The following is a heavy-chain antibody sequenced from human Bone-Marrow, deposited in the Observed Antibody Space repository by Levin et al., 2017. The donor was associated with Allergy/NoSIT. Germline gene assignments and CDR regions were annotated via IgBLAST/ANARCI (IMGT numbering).Heavy chain of an antibody. J-gene: IGHJ6*03. V-gene: IGHV4-59*01. D-gene: IGHD3-9*01. Sequence: SETLSLTCTVSGDSIRHFYWSWIRQPPGKGLEWIGYIYDSGRTNYSPALKSRATISVDTSKNQFSLKLTSVTAADTAVYYCAVGMTGQFYLYMDVWGKGTTVTVSS. CDR1: GDSIRHFY. CDR3: AVGMTGQFYLYMDV. CDR2: IYDSGRT.